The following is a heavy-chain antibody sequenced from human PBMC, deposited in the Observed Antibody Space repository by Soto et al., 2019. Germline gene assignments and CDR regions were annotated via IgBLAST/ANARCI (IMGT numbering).Heavy chain of an antibody. Sequence: QVQLVQSGAEVKKPGASVKVSCKTSGYTFNNYGISWVRQAPGQGLEWMGWISDYNGNTNYAQKFQGRVTMXXDXSRXTVYMVLTSLRSDDTAVYYCARDGYYDSGSYGMDVWGRGTTVTVSS. CDR1: GYTFNNYG. CDR3: ARDGYYDSGSYGMDV. CDR2: ISDYNGNT. D-gene: IGHD3-10*01. J-gene: IGHJ6*02. V-gene: IGHV1-18*01.